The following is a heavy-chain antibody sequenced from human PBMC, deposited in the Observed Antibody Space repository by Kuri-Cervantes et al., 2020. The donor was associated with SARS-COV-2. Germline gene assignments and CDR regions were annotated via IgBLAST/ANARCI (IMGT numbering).Heavy chain of an antibody. Sequence: LSLTCAASGFTFSSYWMSWVRQAPGKGLEWVSAISGSGGSTYYADSVKGRFTISRDNSKNTLYLQMNSLRAEDTAVYYCAFSPNFVVVSPYAFDIWGQGTMVTVSS. CDR2: ISGSGGST. V-gene: IGHV3-23*01. CDR1: GFTFSSYW. CDR3: AFSPNFVVVSPYAFDI. J-gene: IGHJ3*02. D-gene: IGHD2-2*01.